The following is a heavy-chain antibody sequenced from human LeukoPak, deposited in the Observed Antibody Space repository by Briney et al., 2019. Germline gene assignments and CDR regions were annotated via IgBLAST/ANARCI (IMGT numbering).Heavy chain of an antibody. J-gene: IGHJ6*02. CDR2: INYSGSI. Sequence: PSETLSLTCTVSGGSIGSYYWSWIRQPPGKGLEWIGYINYSGSITYNPSLKSRVTISVDTSKNQFSLKLSSVTAADTAVYYCARDQDCSSTSCYPWDPFYYYGMDVWGQGTTVTVSS. D-gene: IGHD2-2*01. V-gene: IGHV4-59*12. CDR1: GGSIGSYY. CDR3: ARDQDCSSTSCYPWDPFYYYGMDV.